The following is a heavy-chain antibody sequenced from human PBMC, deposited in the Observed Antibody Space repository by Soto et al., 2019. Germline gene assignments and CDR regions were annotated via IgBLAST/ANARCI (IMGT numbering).Heavy chain of an antibody. D-gene: IGHD3-22*01. CDR2: INWNGGST. V-gene: IGHV3-20*04. J-gene: IGHJ6*02. Sequence: GGSLRLSCAASGFTFDDYGMSWVRQAPGKGLEWVSGINWNGGSTGYADSVKGRFTISRDNAKNSLYLQMNSLRAEDTALYYCARSSYYDSSGYQMPYYYYYGMDVWGQGTTVTVSS. CDR1: GFTFDDYG. CDR3: ARSSYYDSSGYQMPYYYYYGMDV.